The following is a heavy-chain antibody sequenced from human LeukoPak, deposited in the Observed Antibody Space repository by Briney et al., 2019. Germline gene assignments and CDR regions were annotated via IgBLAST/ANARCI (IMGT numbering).Heavy chain of an antibody. Sequence: GSLRLSCTASGFTFGDYAMSWIRQPPGKGLEWIGYIYYSGSTNYNPSLKSRVTISVDTSKNQFSLKLSSVTAADTAVYYCARVHSGRAQYYYYYMDVWGKGTTVTISS. V-gene: IGHV4-59*01. D-gene: IGHD3-10*01. CDR1: GFTFGDYA. J-gene: IGHJ6*03. CDR3: ARVHSGRAQYYYYYMDV. CDR2: IYYSGST.